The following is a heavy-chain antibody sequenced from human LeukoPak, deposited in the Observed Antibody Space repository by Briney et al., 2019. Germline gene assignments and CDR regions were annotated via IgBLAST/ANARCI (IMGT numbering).Heavy chain of an antibody. CDR2: ISGSGGST. J-gene: IGHJ4*02. V-gene: IGHV3-23*01. Sequence: PGGSLRLSCAASGFTFSSYAMSWVRQAPGKGLEWVSAISGSGGSTDYADSVKGRFTISRDNSKNTLYLQMNSLRAEDTAVYYCAKDLRRYCSSTSCYCWGQGTLVTVSS. CDR1: GFTFSSYA. D-gene: IGHD2-2*01. CDR3: AKDLRRYCSSTSCYC.